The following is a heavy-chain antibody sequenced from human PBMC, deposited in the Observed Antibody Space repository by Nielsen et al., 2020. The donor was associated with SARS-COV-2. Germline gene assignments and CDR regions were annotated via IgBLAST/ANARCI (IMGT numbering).Heavy chain of an antibody. V-gene: IGHV1-18*01. Sequence: ASVKVSCTASGYTFTSYGISWVRQAPGQGLEWMGWISAYNGNTNYAQKLQGRVTMTTDTSTSTAYMELRSLRSDDTAVYYCARDLPPSVWNENASFDYWGQGTLVTVSS. J-gene: IGHJ4*02. D-gene: IGHD1-1*01. CDR1: GYTFTSYG. CDR3: ARDLPPSVWNENASFDY. CDR2: ISAYNGNT.